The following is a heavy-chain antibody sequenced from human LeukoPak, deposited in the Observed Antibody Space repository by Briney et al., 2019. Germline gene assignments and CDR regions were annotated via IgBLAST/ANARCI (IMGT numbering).Heavy chain of an antibody. D-gene: IGHD3-22*01. CDR2: INSDGSST. J-gene: IGHJ4*02. V-gene: IGHV3-74*01. CDR1: GFTFSSYW. Sequence: GGSLRLSCAASGFTFSSYWMHWVRQAPGKGLVWVSRINSDGSSTSYADSVKGRFTISRDNSKNTLYLQMNSLRAEDTAVYYCAKVGGKVTDDSSGYYPYYFDYWGQGTLVTVSS. CDR3: AKVGGKVTDDSSGYYPYYFDY.